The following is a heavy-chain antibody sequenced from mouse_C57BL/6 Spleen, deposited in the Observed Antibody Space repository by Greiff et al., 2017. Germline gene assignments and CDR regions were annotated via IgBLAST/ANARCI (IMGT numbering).Heavy chain of an antibody. CDR3: ARSDYDYDGTWFAY. J-gene: IGHJ3*01. D-gene: IGHD2-4*01. V-gene: IGHV5-4*03. Sequence: EVKLMESGGGLVKPGGSLKLSCAASGFTFSSYAMSWVRQTPEKRLEWVATISDGGSYTYYPDNVKGRFTISRDNAKNNLYLQMSHLKSEDTAMYYCARSDYDYDGTWFAYWGQGTLVTVSA. CDR2: ISDGGSYT. CDR1: GFTFSSYA.